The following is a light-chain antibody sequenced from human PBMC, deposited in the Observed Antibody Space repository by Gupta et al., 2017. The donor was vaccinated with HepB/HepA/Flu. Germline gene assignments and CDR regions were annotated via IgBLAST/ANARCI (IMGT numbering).Light chain of an antibody. CDR2: GNN. V-gene: IGLV1-40*01. J-gene: IGLJ2*01. Sequence: QSVLTQPPSVSGAPGQRVTISCSATSSNIGTGYDVHWYQQLPGKAPKVLIYGNNIRPSGVPARFSGSKSGTAAYLVITGLQADDEADYYCQSYDTSLDVVFGGGTKLTV. CDR1: SSNIGTGYD. CDR3: QSYDTSLDVV.